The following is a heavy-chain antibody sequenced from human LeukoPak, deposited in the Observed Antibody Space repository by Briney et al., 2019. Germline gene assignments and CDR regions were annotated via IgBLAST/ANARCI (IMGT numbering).Heavy chain of an antibody. CDR1: GYTFSAYC. CDR2: INPKSGGT. D-gene: IGHD6-19*01. J-gene: IGHJ4*02. V-gene: IGHV1-2*02. CDR3: VRDLGISGWYAPPLWYFDS. Sequence: ASVKVSCKASGYTFSAYCMHWVRQAPGQGLEWKGWINPKSGGTNYAQKFQDRVTMTRDTSISSTYMELSRLKSDDTAVYYCVRDLGISGWYAPPLWYFDSWGQGTLVTVSS.